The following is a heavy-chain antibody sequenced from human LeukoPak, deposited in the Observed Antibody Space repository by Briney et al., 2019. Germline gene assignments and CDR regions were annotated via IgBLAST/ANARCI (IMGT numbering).Heavy chain of an antibody. CDR3: AHRLVDAYYYDSSGFGAFDI. V-gene: IGHV2-5*01. Sequence: ESGPTLVKPTQTLTLTCTFSGFSLSTRGVGVGWIRQPPGKALEWLALIYWNEDKRYGPSLKSRLTTTKDTSKNQVVLTITNMDPVDTATHSCAHRLVDAYYYDSSGFGAFDIWGQGTMVTVSS. CDR1: GFSLSTRGVG. J-gene: IGHJ3*02. CDR2: IYWNEDK. D-gene: IGHD3-22*01.